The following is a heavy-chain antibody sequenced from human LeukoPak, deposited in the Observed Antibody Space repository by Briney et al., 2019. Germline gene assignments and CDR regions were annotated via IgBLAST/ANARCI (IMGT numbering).Heavy chain of an antibody. J-gene: IGHJ4*02. CDR1: GYTFIGYY. V-gene: IGHV1-2*02. CDR2: INPNSGAT. CDR3: ARDLQGGGYGDY. Sequence: ASVKVSCKASGYTFIGYYMHWVRQAPGQGLEWMGWINPNSGATSYAQSLQGRVTMTTDTSTNTAYMELRGLRSDDTAMYFCARDLQGGGYGDYWGQGTLVAVSS. D-gene: IGHD3-22*01.